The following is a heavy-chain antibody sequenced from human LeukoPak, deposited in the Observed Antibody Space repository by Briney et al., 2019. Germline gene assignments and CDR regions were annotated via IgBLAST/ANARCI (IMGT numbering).Heavy chain of an antibody. V-gene: IGHV3-15*01. Sequence: GGSLILSCAASGFTFSNAWMNWVRQAPGKGLKWVGRIKSKTDGGTTDYAAPVKGRFIISRDDSKNTLYLQMNSLKTEDTAVYYCITVGYYGWGSSPYFDYWGQGTLVTVSS. CDR3: ITVGYYGWGSSPYFDY. CDR2: IKSKTDGGTT. D-gene: IGHD3-10*01. CDR1: GFTFSNAW. J-gene: IGHJ4*02.